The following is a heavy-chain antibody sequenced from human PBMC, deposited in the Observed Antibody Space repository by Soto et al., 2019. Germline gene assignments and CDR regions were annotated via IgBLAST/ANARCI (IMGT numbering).Heavy chain of an antibody. Sequence: EVQVEESGGGLVQPGGSLGLSCAVSGFTVNSKYMSWVRQAPGTGLEWVSVIYSVGSTYYADSVKGRFTISRDNSKNKVYLQMNSLRGEDTAVYYCARELRSPGDYYGLDVWGQGTTVTVSS. CDR3: ARELRSPGDYYGLDV. D-gene: IGHD6-6*01. CDR1: GFTVNSKY. J-gene: IGHJ6*02. V-gene: IGHV3-66*01. CDR2: IYSVGST.